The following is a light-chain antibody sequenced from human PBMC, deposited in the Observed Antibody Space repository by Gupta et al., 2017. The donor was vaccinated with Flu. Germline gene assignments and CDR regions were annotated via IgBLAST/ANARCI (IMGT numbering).Light chain of an antibody. Sequence: PGSLSRPAGEKPPLACTASHSVGNNYLARCQQKPGQAPRLLIYDVSTGATDLPHRFSGSGSGTDFTLIINSLEPEDCTVYYLQQSGSSQTFGGGTKVEI. J-gene: IGKJ4*01. V-gene: IGKV3-20*01. CDR1: HSVGNNY. CDR2: DVS. CDR3: QQSGSSQT.